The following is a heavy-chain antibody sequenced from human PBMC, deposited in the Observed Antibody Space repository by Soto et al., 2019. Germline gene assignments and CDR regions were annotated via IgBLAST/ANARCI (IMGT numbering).Heavy chain of an antibody. D-gene: IGHD3-22*01. Sequence: QLPLQESGSGLVKPSQTLSLPCAVSGGSISSGGSSWSWIRQPPGKGLAWIGYIYHSGSTYYNPSLTSRATISVDRSTNPFSLKLSSVTAGDTAVYYWARGGVDYYDSSGYYFTPYYFDYWGQGTLVTVSS. CDR2: IYHSGST. CDR3: ARGGVDYYDSSGYYFTPYYFDY. J-gene: IGHJ4*02. V-gene: IGHV4-30-2*01. CDR1: GGSISSGGSS.